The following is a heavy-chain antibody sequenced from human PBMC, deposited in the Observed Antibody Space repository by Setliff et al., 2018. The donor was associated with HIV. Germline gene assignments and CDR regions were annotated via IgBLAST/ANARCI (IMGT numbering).Heavy chain of an antibody. J-gene: IGHJ4*02. D-gene: IGHD6-13*01. Sequence: GGSLRLSCAASGFTFSSYWMNWVRQAPGKGLEWVANIKQDGSEKYYVDSVKGRFTISRDNSKSSLFLQMDSLRAEDTAFYYCAALGYSSTWNYWGQGTLVTVSS. CDR1: GFTFSSYW. CDR2: IKQDGSEK. CDR3: AALGYSSTWNY. V-gene: IGHV3-7*03.